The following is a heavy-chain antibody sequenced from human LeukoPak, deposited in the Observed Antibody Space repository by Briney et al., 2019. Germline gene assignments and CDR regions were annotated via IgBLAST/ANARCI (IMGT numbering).Heavy chain of an antibody. Sequence: SETLSLTCTVSGASISSGGYYWRWLRQPPGKGLEWIGYIYHSGSTYYNPSLKSRFTISADRSNNQFSLKLSSVTAAGTAVYYCARGRFTQEPQTSSSIWFDRWGQGTLVTVSS. CDR1: GASISSGGYY. CDR3: ARGRFTQEPQTSSSIWFDR. V-gene: IGHV4-30-2*01. D-gene: IGHD6-13*01. J-gene: IGHJ5*02. CDR2: IYHSGST.